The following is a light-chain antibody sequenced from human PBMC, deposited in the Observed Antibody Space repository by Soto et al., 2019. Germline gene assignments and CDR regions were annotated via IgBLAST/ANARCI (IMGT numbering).Light chain of an antibody. V-gene: IGLV2-14*01. CDR2: EVS. Sequence: QAVVTQPASVSGSPGQSITISCNGTSSDVGTYNYVSWYQHHPGKAPKLIIYEVSNRPSGVSNRFSGSKSGSTASLTISGLQAEDEADYHCSSYTRDTALVFGTGTKLTVL. J-gene: IGLJ1*01. CDR3: SSYTRDTALV. CDR1: SSDVGTYNY.